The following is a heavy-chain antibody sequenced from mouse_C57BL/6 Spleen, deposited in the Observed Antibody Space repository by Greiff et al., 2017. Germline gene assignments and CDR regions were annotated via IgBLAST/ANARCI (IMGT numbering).Heavy chain of an antibody. CDR2: IDPETGGT. CDR3: TRYHYYAMDY. J-gene: IGHJ4*01. V-gene: IGHV1-15*01. Sequence: QVQLQQSGAELVRPGASVTLSCKASGYTFTDYEMHWVKQTPVHGLEWIGAIDPETGGTAYNQKFKGKAILTADKSSSTAYMELRSLTSEDSAVYYCTRYHYYAMDYWGQGTSVTVSS. CDR1: GYTFTDYE.